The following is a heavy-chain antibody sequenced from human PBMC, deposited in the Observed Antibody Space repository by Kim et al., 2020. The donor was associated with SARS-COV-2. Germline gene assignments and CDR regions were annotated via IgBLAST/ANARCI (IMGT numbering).Heavy chain of an antibody. CDR2: ISWNSGSI. Sequence: GGSLRLSCAASGFTFGDYAMHWVRQAPGKGLEWVSGISWNSGSIGYADSVKGRFTISRDNAKNSLYLQMNSLRAEDTAFYYCAKALGGGYDIKRYYFDYWGQGTLVTVSS. V-gene: IGHV3-9*01. J-gene: IGHJ4*02. CDR3: AKALGGGYDIKRYYFDY. D-gene: IGHD3-9*01. CDR1: GFTFGDYA.